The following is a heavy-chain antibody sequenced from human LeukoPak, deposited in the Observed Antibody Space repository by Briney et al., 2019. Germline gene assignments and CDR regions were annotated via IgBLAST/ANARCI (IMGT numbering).Heavy chain of an antibody. CDR3: ARSGGFWSGYYQYNWFEP. V-gene: IGHV4-59*08. Sequence: SETLSLTCTVSGGSISSYYWSWIRQPPGKGLEWIGYIYYSGSTNYNPSLKSRVTISVDTSKNQFSLKLSSVTAADTAVYYCARSGGFWSGYYQYNWFEPWGQGTLVTVSS. CDR1: GGSISSYY. D-gene: IGHD3-3*01. CDR2: IYYSGST. J-gene: IGHJ5*02.